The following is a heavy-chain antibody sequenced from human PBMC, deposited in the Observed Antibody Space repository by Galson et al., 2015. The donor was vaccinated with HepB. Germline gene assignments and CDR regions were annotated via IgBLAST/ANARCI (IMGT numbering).Heavy chain of an antibody. J-gene: IGHJ4*02. D-gene: IGHD2-2*01. CDR1: GFTFSNYV. V-gene: IGHV3-23*01. CDR2: INAVGNT. Sequence: SLRLSCATSGFTFSNYVMAWVRQAPGKGLEWVSSINAVGNTNYADSVKGRFTISRDSPKNALFLQMASLRAEDTALYYCAKGVAAAGHHFDYWGQGTLVTVSS. CDR3: AKGVAAAGHHFDY.